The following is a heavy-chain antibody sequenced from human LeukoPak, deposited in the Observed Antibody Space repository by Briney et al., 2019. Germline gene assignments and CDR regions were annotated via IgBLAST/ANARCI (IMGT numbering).Heavy chain of an antibody. Sequence: ASVKVSCKASGYSFTDHYIHWVRQATGQGLEWMGWMNPNSGNTYYAQRFQGRVTMTRDTSISTAYMEVSSLRSEDTAVYYCARGNIAVPGTPYYFEYWGQGTLVTVSS. CDR1: GYSFTDHY. CDR3: ARGNIAVPGTPYYFEY. D-gene: IGHD6-19*01. V-gene: IGHV1-8*02. J-gene: IGHJ4*02. CDR2: MNPNSGNT.